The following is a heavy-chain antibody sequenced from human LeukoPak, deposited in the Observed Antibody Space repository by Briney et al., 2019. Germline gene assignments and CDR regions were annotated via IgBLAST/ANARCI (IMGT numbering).Heavy chain of an antibody. CDR1: GDSISTSSYY. Sequence: SETLSLTCTVSGDSISTSSYYWGWIRQPTGKGLEWLGSIYYSGSTYYNPSLKSRVTISVDTSKNQFSLNLYSVTAADTAVFYCARSYYYDYRQIDYWGQGTLVTVSS. CDR2: IYYSGST. V-gene: IGHV4-39*01. CDR3: ARSYYYDYRQIDY. J-gene: IGHJ4*02. D-gene: IGHD3-22*01.